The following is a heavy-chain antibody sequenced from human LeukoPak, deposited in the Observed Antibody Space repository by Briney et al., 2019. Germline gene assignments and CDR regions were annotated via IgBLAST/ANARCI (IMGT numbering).Heavy chain of an antibody. V-gene: IGHV5-51*01. D-gene: IGHD4-17*01. CDR1: GYSFTSYW. J-gene: IGHJ5*02. Sequence: GESLKISCKGSGYSFTSYWIGWVRQMPGKGLEWMGIIYPGDSDTRYSPSFQGQVTISADKPISTAYLQWSSLKASDTAMYYCARLDRVDYGDYVDWFDPWGQGTLVTVSS. CDR3: ARLDRVDYGDYVDWFDP. CDR2: IYPGDSDT.